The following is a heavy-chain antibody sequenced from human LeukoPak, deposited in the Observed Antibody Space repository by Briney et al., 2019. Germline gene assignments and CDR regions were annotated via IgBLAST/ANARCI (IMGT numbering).Heavy chain of an antibody. V-gene: IGHV4-59*12. J-gene: IGHJ4*02. CDR1: GDSISSYY. CDR3: ARDRSTAFDY. CDR2: IYHSGST. D-gene: IGHD3-16*02. Sequence: PSETLSLTCTVSGDSISSYYWGWIRQPPGKGLEWIGEIYHSGSTNYNPSLKSRVTISVDKSKNQFSLKLSSVTAADTAVYYCARDRSTAFDYWGQGTLVTVSS.